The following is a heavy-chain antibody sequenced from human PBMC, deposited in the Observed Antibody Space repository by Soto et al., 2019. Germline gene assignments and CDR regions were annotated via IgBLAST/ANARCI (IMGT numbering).Heavy chain of an antibody. CDR3: ARDSSGCLDY. Sequence: GGSLRLSCASSGFTLSTYAMSWVRQAPGKGLEWVSAISANGGSTYYADSVRGRFTISRDDSKNTLYLQMSSLSAEDTAVYYCARDSSGCLDYWGQGTLVTVSS. J-gene: IGHJ4*02. CDR2: ISANGGST. V-gene: IGHV3-23*01. CDR1: GFTLSTYA. D-gene: IGHD6-19*01.